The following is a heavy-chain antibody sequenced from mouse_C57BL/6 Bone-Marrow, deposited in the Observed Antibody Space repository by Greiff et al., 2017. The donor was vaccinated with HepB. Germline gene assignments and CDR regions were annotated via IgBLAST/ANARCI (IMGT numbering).Heavy chain of an antibody. Sequence: SGPVLVKPGASVKMSCKASGYTFTDYYMNWVKQSHGKSLEWIGVINPYNGGTSYNQKFKGKATLTVDKSSSTAYMELNSLTSEDSAVYYCARWGLPAWFAYWGQGTLVTVSA. V-gene: IGHV1-19*01. CDR2: INPYNGGT. D-gene: IGHD2-4*01. CDR1: GYTFTDYY. CDR3: ARWGLPAWFAY. J-gene: IGHJ3*01.